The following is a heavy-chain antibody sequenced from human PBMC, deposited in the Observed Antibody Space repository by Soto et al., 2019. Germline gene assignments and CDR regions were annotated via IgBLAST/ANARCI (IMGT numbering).Heavy chain of an antibody. CDR1: GFTFSSYG. CDR2: IWYDGSNK. V-gene: IGHV3-33*01. J-gene: IGHJ4*02. CDR3: ARTSPRPGYFDY. Sequence: QVQLVESGGGVVQPGRSLRLSCAASGFTFSSYGMQWVRQAPGKGLEWVAVIWYDGSNKYYADSVKGRFTISRDNSKNTLYLQMNSLRAEDTAVYYCARTSPRPGYFDYWGQGTLVTVSS.